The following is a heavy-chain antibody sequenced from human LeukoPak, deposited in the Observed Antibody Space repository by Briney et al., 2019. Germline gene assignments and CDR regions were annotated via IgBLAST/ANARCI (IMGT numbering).Heavy chain of an antibody. CDR2: IYHSGST. CDR1: GYSISSGYY. Sequence: SETLSLTCAVSGYSISSGYYWGWIRQPPGKGLEWIGSIYHSGSTYYNPSLKSRVTISVDTSKNQFSLKLSSVTAADTAVYYCARKFSIVVVSFDYWGHGTLVTVSS. J-gene: IGHJ4*01. D-gene: IGHD2-2*01. V-gene: IGHV4-38-2*01. CDR3: ARKFSIVVVSFDY.